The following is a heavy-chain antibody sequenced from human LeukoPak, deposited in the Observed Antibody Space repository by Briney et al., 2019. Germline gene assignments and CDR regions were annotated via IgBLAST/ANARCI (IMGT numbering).Heavy chain of an antibody. J-gene: IGHJ4*02. CDR3: ARGSYGYLDS. V-gene: IGHV4-4*07. CDR2: FYNSGGT. CDR1: GGSITSHY. D-gene: IGHD3-16*01. Sequence: SETLSLTCTVSGGSITSHYWTWIRQPAGKGLEWIGRFYNSGGTYYNPSLKARVTMSVDTSKNQFSLKVNSVTAADTAVYYCARGSYGYLDSWGPGTLVTVSS.